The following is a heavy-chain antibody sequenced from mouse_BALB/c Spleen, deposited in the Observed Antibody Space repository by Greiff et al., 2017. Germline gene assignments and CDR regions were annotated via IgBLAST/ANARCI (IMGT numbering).Heavy chain of an antibody. CDR3: TRGKWPHAMDY. CDR2: IYPSDSYT. Sequence: QVQLQQPGAELVRPGASVKLSCKASGYTFTSYWINWVKQRPGQGLEWIGNIYPSDSYTNYNQKFKDKATLTVDKSSSTAYMQLSSPTSEDSAVYYCTRGKWPHAMDYWGQGTSVTVSS. V-gene: IGHV1-69*02. J-gene: IGHJ4*01. CDR1: GYTFTSYW.